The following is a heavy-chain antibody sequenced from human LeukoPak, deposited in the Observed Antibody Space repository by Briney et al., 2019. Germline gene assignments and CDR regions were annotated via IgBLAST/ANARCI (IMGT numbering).Heavy chain of an antibody. J-gene: IGHJ6*03. D-gene: IGHD2-15*01. V-gene: IGHV3-21*01. CDR1: GFTFSSYS. Sequence: GGSLRLSCAGSGFTFSSYSMNWVRQAPGKGLEWVSSISTSSSYIYYADSVKGRFTISRDNAKNSLYLQMNSLRAEDTAVYYCARVRMYCSGGSCYSSYYYYYMGVWGKGTTVTISS. CDR3: ARVRMYCSGGSCYSSYYYYYMGV. CDR2: ISTSSSYI.